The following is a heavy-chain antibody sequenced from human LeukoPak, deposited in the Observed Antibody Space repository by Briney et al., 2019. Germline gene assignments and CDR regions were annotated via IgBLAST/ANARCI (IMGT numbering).Heavy chain of an antibody. V-gene: IGHV1-18*01. D-gene: IGHD3-10*01. CDR3: ARSGRGTYYYFDL. CDR1: GYTFTSYG. CDR2: ISAYNGNT. Sequence: ASVKVSCKASGYTFTSYGISWVRQAPGQGLEWMGWISAYNGNTHYAQKLQGRVTMTTDTSTSTVYMELRSLRSDDTAVYYCARSGRGTYYYFDLWGQGTLVTVSS. J-gene: IGHJ4*02.